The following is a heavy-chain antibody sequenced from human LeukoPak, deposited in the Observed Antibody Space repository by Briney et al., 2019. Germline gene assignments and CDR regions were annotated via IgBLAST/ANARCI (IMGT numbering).Heavy chain of an antibody. Sequence: GGSLRLSCAASRFTVSSNYMSWVRQAPGKGLEWVSVIYSGGGTYYTDSVKGRFTISRDNSKNTLYLQMNSLRAVDTAVYYCARISLGAFDIWGQGIMVTVSS. J-gene: IGHJ3*02. CDR1: RFTVSSNY. V-gene: IGHV3-53*01. CDR2: IYSGGGT. CDR3: ARISLGAFDI. D-gene: IGHD2/OR15-2a*01.